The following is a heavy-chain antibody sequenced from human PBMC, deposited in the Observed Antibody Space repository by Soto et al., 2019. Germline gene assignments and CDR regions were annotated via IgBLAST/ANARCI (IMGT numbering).Heavy chain of an antibody. D-gene: IGHD1-20*01. CDR2: VHESGST. V-gene: IGHV4-59*03. Sequence: SETLSLTCSVSGDAISNYYWSWIRQTPGRGLEWIGCVHESGSTDYNPSLRGRVIISLHTSKSQFSLSLRSATAADTATYFCARGTRALITSFFDYWGQGIPVTVSS. CDR1: GDAISNYY. J-gene: IGHJ4*02. CDR3: ARGTRALITSFFDY.